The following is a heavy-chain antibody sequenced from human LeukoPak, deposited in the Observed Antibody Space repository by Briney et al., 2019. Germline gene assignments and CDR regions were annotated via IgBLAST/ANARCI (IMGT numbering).Heavy chain of an antibody. J-gene: IGHJ3*02. D-gene: IGHD2-15*01. CDR1: GYSITTGNY. V-gene: IGHV4-38-2*01. CDR2: IYHSGST. Sequence: SETLSLTCAVSGYSITTGNYWGWVRQPPGKRLEWIGSIYHSGSTYYNPSLKSRVTISVDTSKNQFSLKLSSVTAADTAVYYCAACSGGSCYRNDAFDIWGQGTMVTVSS. CDR3: AACSGGSCYRNDAFDI.